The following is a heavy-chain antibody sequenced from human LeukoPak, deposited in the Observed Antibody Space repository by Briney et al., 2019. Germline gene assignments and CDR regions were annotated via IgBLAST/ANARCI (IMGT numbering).Heavy chain of an antibody. J-gene: IGHJ5*02. CDR2: ITTDGSIT. V-gene: IGHV3-74*01. D-gene: IGHD1-14*01. Sequence: GGSLRLSCAASGFTCSNYWMHWVRQAPGKELVWVSRITTDGSITSCADSVKGRFTISRDNAKNTVYLQMNSLRAEDTAVYYCARDNGMGRFDPWGPGTLVTVSS. CDR1: GFTCSNYW. CDR3: ARDNGMGRFDP.